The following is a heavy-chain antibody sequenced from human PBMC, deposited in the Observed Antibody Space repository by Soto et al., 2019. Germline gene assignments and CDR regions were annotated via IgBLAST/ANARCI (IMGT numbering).Heavy chain of an antibody. D-gene: IGHD1-1*01. Sequence: KGLEWVSSISSSSSTIYYADSVKGRFTISRDNAKNSLYLQMNSLRDEDTAVFFFFKAEDGIRGTVPVLAFLLNRSSDL. CDR3: FKAEDGIRGTVPVLAFLLNRSSDL. CDR2: ISSSSSTI. V-gene: IGHV3-48*02. J-gene: IGHJ2*01.